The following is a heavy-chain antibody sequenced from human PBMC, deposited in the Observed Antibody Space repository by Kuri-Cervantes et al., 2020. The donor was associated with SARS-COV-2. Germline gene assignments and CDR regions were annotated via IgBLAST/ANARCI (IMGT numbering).Heavy chain of an antibody. CDR3: AKDRRGSGPFDY. D-gene: IGHD3-10*01. CDR2: IYSGGST. CDR1: GFTFSSYE. J-gene: IGHJ4*02. V-gene: IGHV3-66*02. Sequence: GGSLRLSCAASGFTFSSYEMNWVRQAPGKGLEWVSVIYSGGSTYYADSVKGRFTISRDNSKNTLYLQMNSLRAEDTAVYYCAKDRRGSGPFDYWGQGTLVTVSS.